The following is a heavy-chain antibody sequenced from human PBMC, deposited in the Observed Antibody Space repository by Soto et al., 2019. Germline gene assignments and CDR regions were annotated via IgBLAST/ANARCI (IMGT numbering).Heavy chain of an antibody. CDR2: IIPIFGTA. CDR1: GGTFSSYS. V-gene: IGHV1-69*01. CDR3: ARDGGRHAGGIDY. D-gene: IGHD1-26*01. J-gene: IGHJ4*02. Sequence: QVQLVQSGAEVKKPGSSVKVSCKASGGTFSSYSINWVRQAPGQGLEWMGEIIPIFGTANYAQKFQGRVTITADESTSTAYMELSSLRAEDAAVYYCARDGGRHAGGIDYWGQGTLVTVSS.